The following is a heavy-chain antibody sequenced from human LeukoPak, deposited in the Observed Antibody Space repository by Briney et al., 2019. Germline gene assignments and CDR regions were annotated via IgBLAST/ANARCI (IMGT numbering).Heavy chain of an antibody. CDR1: GFTFSDYY. CDR2: ISSSGSTI. Sequence: GGSLRLSCAASGFTFSDYYMSWIRQAPGKGLEWVSYISSSGSTIYYADSVKGRFTISRDNAKNSLYLQMNSLRAEDTAVYYCARGAGSGWYSNYYYYMDVWGKGTTVTISS. V-gene: IGHV3-11*01. CDR3: ARGAGSGWYSNYYYYMDV. J-gene: IGHJ6*03. D-gene: IGHD6-19*01.